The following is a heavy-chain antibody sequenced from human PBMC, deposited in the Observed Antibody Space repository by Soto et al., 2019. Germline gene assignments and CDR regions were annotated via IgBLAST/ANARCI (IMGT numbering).Heavy chain of an antibody. CDR1: GFTFSSYA. D-gene: IGHD3-22*01. V-gene: IGHV3-23*01. CDR3: AKAGYDSSGYYYRNWFDP. CDR2: ISGSGGST. Sequence: PGGSLRLSCAASGFTFSSYAMSWVRQAPGKGLEWVSAISGSGGSTYYADSVKGRFTISRDNSKNTLYLQMNSLRAEDTAVYYCAKAGYDSSGYYYRNWFDPWGQGTLVTVSS. J-gene: IGHJ5*02.